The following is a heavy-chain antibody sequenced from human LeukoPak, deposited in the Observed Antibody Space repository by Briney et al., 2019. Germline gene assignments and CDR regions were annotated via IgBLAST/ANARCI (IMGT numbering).Heavy chain of an antibody. V-gene: IGHV3-11*01. D-gene: IGHD1-26*01. CDR2: ISSSGTTI. CDR3: ARDRYVGATTAGDSDS. Sequence: GGSLRLSCAASGFTFSDYYMSWFRQAPGKGLEWISYISSSGTTINYVDSVKGRLTISRDNAKNSLYLQIDSLRVEDTAVYYCARDRYVGATTAGDSDSWGQGTLVTVSS. CDR1: GFTFSDYY. J-gene: IGHJ4*02.